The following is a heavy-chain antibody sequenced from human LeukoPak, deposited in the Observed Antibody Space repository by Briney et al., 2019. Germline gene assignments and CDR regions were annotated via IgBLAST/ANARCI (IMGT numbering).Heavy chain of an antibody. CDR2: IYTSGST. CDR3: ARVGTGDRYYYYYMDV. Sequence: SETLSPTCTVSGGSISSYYWSWIRQPAGKGLEWIGRIYTSGSTNYNPSLKSRVTMSVDTSKNQFSLKLSSVTAADTAVYYCARVGTGDRYYYYYMDVWGKGTTVTVSS. CDR1: GGSISSYY. D-gene: IGHD7-27*01. J-gene: IGHJ6*03. V-gene: IGHV4-4*07.